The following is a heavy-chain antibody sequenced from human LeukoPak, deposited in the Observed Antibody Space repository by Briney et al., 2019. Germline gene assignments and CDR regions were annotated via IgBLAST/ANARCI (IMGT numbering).Heavy chain of an antibody. CDR3: QRETDAFDI. V-gene: IGHV3-23*01. CDR2: ISGSGGST. Sequence: PGGSLRLSCAASGFTLSSYAMSWVRQAPGKGLEWVSVISGSGGSTYYADSVKGRFTISRDNSKNTLYLQMNSLRAEDTAVYYCQRETDAFDIWGQGTMVTVSS. D-gene: IGHD1-26*01. CDR1: GFTLSSYA. J-gene: IGHJ3*02.